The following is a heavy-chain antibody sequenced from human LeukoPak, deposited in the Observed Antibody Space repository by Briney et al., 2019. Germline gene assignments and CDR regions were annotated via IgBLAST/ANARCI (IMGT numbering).Heavy chain of an antibody. CDR1: GFTFSSYS. D-gene: IGHD6-19*01. CDR3: ARGAVAGIWWYFDL. Sequence: GGSLRLSCAASGFTFSSYSMNWVRQAPGKGLEWVSSISSSSSYIYYADSVKGRFTISRDNAKNSLYLQMNSLRAEDTAVYYCARGAVAGIWWYFDLWGRGTLVTASS. CDR2: ISSSSSYI. J-gene: IGHJ2*01. V-gene: IGHV3-21*01.